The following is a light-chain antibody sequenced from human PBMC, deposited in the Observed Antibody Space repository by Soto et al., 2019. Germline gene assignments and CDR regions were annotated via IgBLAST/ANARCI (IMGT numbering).Light chain of an antibody. Sequence: EIVLTQSPATLSLSPGERATLSCRASQSVSSYLAWYQQKPGQAPRLLIYDASNRATGIPARFSGSGSGTVFTRIISSLEPVDFAVYYCLQRSNWVSFGGGTKVEIK. CDR1: QSVSSY. CDR2: DAS. V-gene: IGKV3-11*01. J-gene: IGKJ4*01. CDR3: LQRSNWVS.